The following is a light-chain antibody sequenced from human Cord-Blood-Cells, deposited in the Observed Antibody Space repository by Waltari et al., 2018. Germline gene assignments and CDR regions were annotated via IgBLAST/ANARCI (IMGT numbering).Light chain of an antibody. V-gene: IGKV1-39*01. CDR3: QQSYSTPQS. CDR2: ASS. CDR1: QSISSY. J-gene: IGKJ2*03. Sequence: IQMTHSPSSLYASVGDRVTITCRASQSISSYLNLNQKKTGKAPKLLISASSSLQSEVTSRFSGSGSGTDFTLTISSLQPEDFATYYCQQSYSTPQSFGQGTKLEIK.